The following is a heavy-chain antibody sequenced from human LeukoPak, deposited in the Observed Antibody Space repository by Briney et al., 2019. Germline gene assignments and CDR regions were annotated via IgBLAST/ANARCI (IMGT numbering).Heavy chain of an antibody. V-gene: IGHV3-30*18. CDR3: AKVDY. CDR1: GFTFSSYV. CDR2: ISYDGSNK. Sequence: AGSLRLSCAASGFTFSSYVMHWVRQAPAKGLEWVAVISYDGSNKYYADSVKGRFTISRGNSKNTLYLQMNSLRAEDTAVYYCAKVDYWGQGTLVTVSS. J-gene: IGHJ4*02.